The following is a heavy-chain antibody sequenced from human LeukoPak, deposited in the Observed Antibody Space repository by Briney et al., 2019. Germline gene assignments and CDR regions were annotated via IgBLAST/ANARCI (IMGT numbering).Heavy chain of an antibody. CDR3: ARGVDIFYYFDY. Sequence: SETLSLTCTVSGGSISRRSYYWGWIRQPPGKGLEWIGYIYYSGSTNYNPSLKSRVTISVDTSKNQFSLKLSSVTAADTAVYYCARGVDIFYYFDYWGQGTLVTVSS. V-gene: IGHV4-61*05. CDR1: GGSISRRSYY. J-gene: IGHJ4*02. CDR2: IYYSGST. D-gene: IGHD3-3*01.